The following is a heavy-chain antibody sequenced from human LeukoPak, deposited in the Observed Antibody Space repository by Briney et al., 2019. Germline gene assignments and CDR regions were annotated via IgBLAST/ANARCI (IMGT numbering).Heavy chain of an antibody. CDR2: IYSGGSA. V-gene: IGHV3-53*01. J-gene: IGHJ4*02. Sequence: PGGSLRLSCAASGFTVSSNYMAWVRQAPGKGLEWVSVIYSGGSAYYTDSMKGRFTISRDNAKNSLYLQMNSLRAEDTAVYYCARGRYCGGDCYYFDYWGQGTLVTVSS. CDR1: GFTVSSNY. D-gene: IGHD2-21*02. CDR3: ARGRYCGGDCYYFDY.